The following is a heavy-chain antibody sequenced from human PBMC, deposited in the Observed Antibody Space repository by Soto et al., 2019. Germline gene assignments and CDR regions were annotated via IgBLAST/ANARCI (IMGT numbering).Heavy chain of an antibody. CDR1: GFTFSSYS. CDR3: ARDLAAYCSGGSCYSEYFQH. J-gene: IGHJ1*01. D-gene: IGHD2-15*01. Sequence: EVQLVESGGGLVEPGGSLRLSCAASGFTFSSYSMNWVRQAPGKGLEWVSSISSSSSYIYYADSVKGRFTISRDNAKNSLYLQMNSLRAEDTAVYYCARDLAAYCSGGSCYSEYFQHWGQGTLVTVSS. V-gene: IGHV3-21*01. CDR2: ISSSSSYI.